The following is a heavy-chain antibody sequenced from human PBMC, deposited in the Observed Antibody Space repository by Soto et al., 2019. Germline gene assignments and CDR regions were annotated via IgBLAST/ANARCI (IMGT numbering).Heavy chain of an antibody. V-gene: IGHV3-15*01. D-gene: IGHD1-1*01. J-gene: IGHJ4*02. Sequence: GGSLRLSCAASGFTFSNAWMTWVRQAPGKGLEWIGRIKSKTDGGTVYYAAAVKGRFTISRDDSKNTVYLHMNSLKTEDTAVYYCTTTGTIDFWGQGTLVTVSS. CDR1: GFTFSNAW. CDR3: TTTGTIDF. CDR2: IKSKTDGGTV.